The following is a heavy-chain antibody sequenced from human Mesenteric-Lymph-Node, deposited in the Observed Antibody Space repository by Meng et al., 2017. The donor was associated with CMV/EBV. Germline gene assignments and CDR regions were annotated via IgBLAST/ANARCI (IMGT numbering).Heavy chain of an antibody. Sequence: GESLKISCVVSGFTVRNKYINWVRQAPGKGLERVGGSSGSGESTYYVDSVKGRFTISRDNSKNTLYLEMNSLRAEDTALYYCASGWPIISGGPWRDTFNMWGQGTMVTVSS. CDR3: ASGWPIISGGPWRDTFNM. D-gene: IGHD6-19*01. V-gene: IGHV3-23*01. CDR1: GFTVRNKY. J-gene: IGHJ3*02. CDR2: SSGSGEST.